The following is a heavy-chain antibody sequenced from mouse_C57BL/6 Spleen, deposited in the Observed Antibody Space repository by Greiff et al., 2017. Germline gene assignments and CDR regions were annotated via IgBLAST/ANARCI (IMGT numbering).Heavy chain of an antibody. D-gene: IGHD2-3*01. CDR1: GYTFTSYW. CDR2: IHPNSGST. V-gene: IGHV1-64*01. J-gene: IGHJ4*01. CDR3: ARDDGYFKENAMDY. Sequence: VQLQQSGAELVKPGASVKLSCKASGYTFTSYWMHWVKQRPGQGLGWIGMIHPNSGSTNYNEKLKSKATLTVDKSSSTAYMQLSSRTCEDAAVYYCARDDGYFKENAMDYWGQGTSVTVSS.